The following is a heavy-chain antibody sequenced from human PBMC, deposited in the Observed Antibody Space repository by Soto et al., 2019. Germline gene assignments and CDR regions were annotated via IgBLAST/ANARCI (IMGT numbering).Heavy chain of an antibody. V-gene: IGHV3-23*01. CDR1: GFTFSSYA. D-gene: IGHD6-13*01. CDR2: ISGSGGST. Sequence: GESLKISCAASGFTFSSYAMSWVRQAPGKGLEWVSAISGSGGSTYYADSVKGRFTISRDNSKNTLYLQMNSLRAEDTAVYYCASPGGSWDNWFDPWGQGTLVTVSS. CDR3: ASPGGSWDNWFDP. J-gene: IGHJ5*02.